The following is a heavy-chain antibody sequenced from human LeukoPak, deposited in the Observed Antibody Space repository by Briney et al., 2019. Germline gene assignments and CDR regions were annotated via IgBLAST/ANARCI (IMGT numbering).Heavy chain of an antibody. CDR1: SGFTFSDYY. Sequence: GGSLRLSCAASSGFTFSDYYMSWIRQPPGKGLEWVSHINSSSSYTMYAVSVKGRFSISRDNAKNSLYLQMDSLEVATASVCSCAREISVAAQFYYWGEGTLGTLSS. J-gene: IGHJ4*02. CDR2: INSSSSYT. D-gene: IGHD6-19*01. CDR3: AREISVAAQFYY. V-gene: IGHV3-11*05.